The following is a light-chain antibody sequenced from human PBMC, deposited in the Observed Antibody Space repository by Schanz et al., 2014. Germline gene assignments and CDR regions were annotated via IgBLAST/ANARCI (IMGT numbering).Light chain of an antibody. CDR2: AAS. Sequence: DIQMTQSPSSLSASVGDRVTITCRASQSISSYLNWYQQKPGKAPKLLIYAASSLQSGVPSRFSGSGSGTDFTLVISGLQPEDFATYYCQQTYSTVWTFGQGTKVEIK. CDR1: QSISSY. V-gene: IGKV1-39*01. J-gene: IGKJ1*01. CDR3: QQTYSTVWT.